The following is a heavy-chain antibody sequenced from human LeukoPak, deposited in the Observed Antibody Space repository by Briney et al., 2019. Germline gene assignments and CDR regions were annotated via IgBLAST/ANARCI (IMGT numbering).Heavy chain of an antibody. D-gene: IGHD6-6*01. V-gene: IGHV3-23*01. CDR3: AKDYYSSSSGYFDY. CDR1: RFTFSSYA. J-gene: IGHJ4*02. Sequence: GGSLRPSCAASRFTFSSYAMSWVRQAPGKGLEWVSVFTGSGDNTYYADSVKGRFTISRDNSKNTLYLQMNSLRAEDTALYYCAKDYYSSSSGYFDYWGQGTLVTVSS. CDR2: FTGSGDNT.